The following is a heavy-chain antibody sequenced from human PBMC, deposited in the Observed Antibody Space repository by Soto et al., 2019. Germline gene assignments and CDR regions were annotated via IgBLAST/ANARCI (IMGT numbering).Heavy chain of an antibody. D-gene: IGHD4-17*01. Sequence: GESLKISCQASGYNFATYWIAWVRQMSGKGLEYMGIIYPGNSDARYSPSFQGQVTFSADKSISTAYLHWSSLKASDTAMYYCARHGFYGDYASNYFDPWGQGTLVIVSS. CDR2: IYPGNSDA. CDR1: GYNFATYW. CDR3: ARHGFYGDYASNYFDP. V-gene: IGHV5-51*01. J-gene: IGHJ5*02.